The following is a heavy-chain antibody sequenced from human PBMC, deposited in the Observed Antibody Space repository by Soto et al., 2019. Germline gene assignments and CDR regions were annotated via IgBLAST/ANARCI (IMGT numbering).Heavy chain of an antibody. Sequence: ASVKVSRKASGCTLSHHGIRRVGQAPGQGVEGMGWISAYNGNTNYAQKLQGRVTMTTDTSTSTAYMELRSLRSDDTAVYYCARDPGSGSHYYFDYWGQGTLVTVSS. J-gene: IGHJ4*02. CDR3: ARDPGSGSHYYFDY. CDR2: ISAYNGNT. V-gene: IGHV1-18*01. CDR1: GCTLSHHG. D-gene: IGHD1-26*01.